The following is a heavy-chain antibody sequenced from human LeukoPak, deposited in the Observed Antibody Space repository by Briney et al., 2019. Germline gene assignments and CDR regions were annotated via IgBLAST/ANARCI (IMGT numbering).Heavy chain of an antibody. V-gene: IGHV3-43*02. CDR1: GCTFDDYA. CDR3: AKGSYGPYYFDY. D-gene: IGHD5-18*01. J-gene: IGHJ4*02. Sequence: GGSLRLSCAASGCTFDDYAMHWVRQAPGKGLEWVSLISGDGGSTYYADSVKGRFTISRDNSKNSLYLQMNSLRTEDTALYYCAKGSYGPYYFDYWGQGTLVTVSS. CDR2: ISGDGGST.